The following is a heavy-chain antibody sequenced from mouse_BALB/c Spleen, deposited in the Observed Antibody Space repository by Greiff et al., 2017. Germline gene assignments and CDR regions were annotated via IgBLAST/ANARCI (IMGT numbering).Heavy chain of an antibody. D-gene: IGHD2-4*01. CDR1: GFSLTSYG. V-gene: IGHV2-4-1*01. CDR3: ASDYGGLAY. J-gene: IGHJ3*01. Sequence: QVQLQQSGPGLVQPSQSLSISCTVSGFSLTSYGVHWVRQSPGKGLEWLGVIWSGGSTDYNAAFISRLGISKDNSKSQVFFKMNSLQADDTAIYYCASDYGGLAYWGQGTLVTVSA. CDR2: IWSGGST.